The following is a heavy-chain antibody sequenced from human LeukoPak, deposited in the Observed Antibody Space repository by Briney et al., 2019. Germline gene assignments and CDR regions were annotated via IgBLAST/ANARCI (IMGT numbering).Heavy chain of an antibody. CDR3: ARGQYYSDTINYYSRHDAFDI. Sequence: GASVKVSCKASGYTFTSYGISWVRQAPGQGLEWMGWISAYNGNTNYAQKFQGRLTMTRDTSTSTVYMELSSLRSEDTAVYYCARGQYYSDTINYYSRHDAFDIWGQGTMVTVSS. CDR2: ISAYNGNT. D-gene: IGHD3-22*01. CDR1: GYTFTSYG. J-gene: IGHJ3*02. V-gene: IGHV1-18*01.